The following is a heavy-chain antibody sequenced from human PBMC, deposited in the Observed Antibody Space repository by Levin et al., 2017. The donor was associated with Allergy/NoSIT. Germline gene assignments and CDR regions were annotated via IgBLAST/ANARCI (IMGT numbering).Heavy chain of an antibody. CDR3: ARGVCSGSSCYTADYYYYYGLDV. V-gene: IGHV1-8*01. Sequence: PMASVKVSCKASGYTFTDYDINWVRQAAGQGLEWMGWLNPKSGYTGYAQRFQGRVTMTSATSIGTAYMEVTSLTSDDTAVYYCARGVCSGSSCYTADYYYYYGLDVWGQGTTVTVSS. D-gene: IGHD2-2*02. J-gene: IGHJ6*02. CDR1: GYTFTDYD. CDR2: LNPKSGYT.